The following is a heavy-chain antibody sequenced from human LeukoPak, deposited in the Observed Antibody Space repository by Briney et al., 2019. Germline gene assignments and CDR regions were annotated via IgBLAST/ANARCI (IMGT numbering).Heavy chain of an antibody. Sequence: GGSLRLSCVASGFSFKTYTMDWVHQAPGKGLEWISSITRTSNNINYVDSVKGRFTVSRDNAQNSLYLQMDSLRVDDTAVYYCAREITIYYDTTGYIESDSWGQGTLVTVSS. D-gene: IGHD3-22*01. CDR2: ITRTSNNI. J-gene: IGHJ4*02. V-gene: IGHV3-48*04. CDR3: AREITIYYDTTGYIESDS. CDR1: GFSFKTYT.